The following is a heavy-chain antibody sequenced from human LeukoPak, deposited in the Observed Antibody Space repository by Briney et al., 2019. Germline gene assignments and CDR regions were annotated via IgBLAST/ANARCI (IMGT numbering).Heavy chain of an antibody. CDR1: GFTFSSYW. Sequence: PGGSLRLSCAASGFTFSSYWMSWVRQAPGKGLEWVANIKQDGSEKYYVDSVKGRFTISRDNAKNSLYPQMNSLRAEDTAVYYCARDSSQWLDPFDYWGQGTLVTVSS. D-gene: IGHD6-19*01. CDR3: ARDSSQWLDPFDY. CDR2: IKQDGSEK. J-gene: IGHJ4*02. V-gene: IGHV3-7*01.